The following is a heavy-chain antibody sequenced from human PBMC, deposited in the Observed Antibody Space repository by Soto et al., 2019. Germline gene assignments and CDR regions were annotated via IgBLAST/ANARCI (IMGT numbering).Heavy chain of an antibody. V-gene: IGHV5-51*01. CDR2: IYPGDSDT. CDR1: GYSFTSYW. CDR3: ARQSHEVAGPYYFDY. D-gene: IGHD2-15*01. Sequence: GESLKISCKGSGYSFTSYWIGWVRQMPGKGLEWMGIIYPGDSDTRYSPSFQGQVTISADKSISTAYLQWSSLKASDTAMYYCARQSHEVAGPYYFDYWGQGTLVTVSS. J-gene: IGHJ4*02.